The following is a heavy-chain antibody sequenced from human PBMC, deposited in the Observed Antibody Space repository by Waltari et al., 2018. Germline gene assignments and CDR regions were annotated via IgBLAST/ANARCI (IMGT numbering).Heavy chain of an antibody. CDR2: IYYSGST. CDR3: ARVSAMVSVYYYYGMDV. CDR1: GGSISSHY. Sequence: QVQLQESGPGLVKPSETLSLTCTVSGGSISSHYWSWIRQPPRKGLEWIGYIYYSGSTNYNPSLKSRVTISVDTSKNQFSLKLSSVTAADTAVYYCARVSAMVSVYYYYGMDVWGQGTTVTVSS. D-gene: IGHD2-2*01. J-gene: IGHJ6*02. V-gene: IGHV4-59*11.